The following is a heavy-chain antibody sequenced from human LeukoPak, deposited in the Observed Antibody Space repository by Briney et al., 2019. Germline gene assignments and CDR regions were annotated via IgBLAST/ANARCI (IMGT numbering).Heavy chain of an antibody. CDR2: IYYSGST. Sequence: SETLSLTCTASGGSISSYYWSWIRQPPGKGLEWIGYIYYSGSTDYNPSLKSRVTISVDTSKNQFSLKLSSVTAADTAVYYCARLRYSSSWPSATYYFDYWGQGTLVTVSS. J-gene: IGHJ4*02. CDR1: GGSISSYY. V-gene: IGHV4-59*08. CDR3: ARLRYSSSWPSATYYFDY. D-gene: IGHD6-13*01.